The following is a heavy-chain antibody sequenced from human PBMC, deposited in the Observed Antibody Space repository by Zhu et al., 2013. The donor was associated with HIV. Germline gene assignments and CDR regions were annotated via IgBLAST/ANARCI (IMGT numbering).Heavy chain of an antibody. CDR3: ARVRSSGYYDGFDV. J-gene: IGHJ3*01. CDR2: ISTYNGNT. CDR1: GYTFINYG. D-gene: IGHD5-12*01. V-gene: IGHV1-18*01. Sequence: QVQLVQSGAEVKKPGASVKVSCKASGYTFINYGIAWVRQAPGQGLEWMGWISTYNGNTNYAQKFQGRVTITADKPTTTVYMELDSLRSEDTALYFCARVRSSGYYDGFDVWGQGTMISVSS.